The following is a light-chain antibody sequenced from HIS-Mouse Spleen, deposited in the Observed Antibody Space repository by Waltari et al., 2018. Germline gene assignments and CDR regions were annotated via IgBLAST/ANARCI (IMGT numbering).Light chain of an antibody. J-gene: IGLJ2*01. Sequence: QSALTQPPSASGSPGQSVTIHCTGTSRDVGGYNYVSWYQQHPGKAPKLMIYEVSKRPSGVPDRFSGSKSGNTASLTVSGLQAEDEADYYCSSYAGSNIVVFGGGTKLTVL. CDR1: SRDVGGYNY. CDR2: EVS. V-gene: IGLV2-8*01. CDR3: SSYAGSNIVV.